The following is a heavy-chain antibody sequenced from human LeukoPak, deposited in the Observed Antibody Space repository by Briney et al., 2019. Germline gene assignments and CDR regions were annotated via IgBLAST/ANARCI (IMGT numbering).Heavy chain of an antibody. CDR3: ARDGYGGNPDY. Sequence: PSQTLSLTCTVSGGSISSDSYYWSWIRQPAGKGLEWIGRIYTSGSTNYNPSLKSRVTISVDTSKNQFSLKLSSVTAADTAVYYCARDGYGGNPDYWGQGTLVTVSS. CDR1: GGSISSDSYY. CDR2: IYTSGST. D-gene: IGHD4/OR15-4a*01. J-gene: IGHJ4*02. V-gene: IGHV4-61*02.